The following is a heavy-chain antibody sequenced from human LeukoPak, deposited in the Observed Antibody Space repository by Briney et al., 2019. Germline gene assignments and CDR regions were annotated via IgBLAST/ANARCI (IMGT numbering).Heavy chain of an antibody. CDR3: ARDRAHTTVYYYYYYGMDV. V-gene: IGHV3-7*03. J-gene: IGHJ6*02. Sequence: GGSLRLSCVASGFTISTYWMSWVRQAPGKGLEWVANIKQDGSEKYYVDSVKGRFTISRDNAKNSLYLQMNSLRAEDTAVYYCARDRAHTTVYYYYYYGMDVWGQGTTVTVSS. CDR2: IKQDGSEK. D-gene: IGHD1-1*01. CDR1: GFTISTYW.